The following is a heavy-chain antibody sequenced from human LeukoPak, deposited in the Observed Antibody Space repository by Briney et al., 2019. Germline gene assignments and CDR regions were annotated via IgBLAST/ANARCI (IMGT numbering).Heavy chain of an antibody. CDR3: ARKGDPGACDI. V-gene: IGHV4-59*01. D-gene: IGHD2-21*02. J-gene: IGHJ3*02. CDR2: IYYSGST. CDR1: GGTISSYY. Sequence: SETLSLTCNVSGGTISSYYWSWIRQPPGKGLEWIGYIYYSGSTNYNPSLKSRVTISVDTSKNQFSLKLSSVTAADTAVYYCARKGDPGACDIWGQGTMVTVSS.